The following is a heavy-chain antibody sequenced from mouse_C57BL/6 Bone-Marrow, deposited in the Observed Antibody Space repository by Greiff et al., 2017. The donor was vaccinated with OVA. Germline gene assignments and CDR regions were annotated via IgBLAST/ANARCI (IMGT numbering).Heavy chain of an antibody. J-gene: IGHJ1*03. V-gene: IGHV2-5*01. CDR1: GFSLTSYG. D-gene: IGHD4-1*01. CDR2: IWRGGST. CDR3: AKLGRTGTRYFDV. Sequence: VKLQESGPGLVQPSQSLSITCTVSGFSLTSYGVHWVRQSPGKGLEWLGVIWRGGSTDYNAAFMSRLSITKDNSKSQVFFKMNSLQADDTAIYYCAKLGRTGTRYFDVWGTGTTVTVSS.